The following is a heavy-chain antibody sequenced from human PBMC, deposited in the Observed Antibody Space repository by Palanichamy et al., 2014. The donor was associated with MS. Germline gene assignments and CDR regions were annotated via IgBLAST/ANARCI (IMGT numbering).Heavy chain of an antibody. CDR1: GFTFSSYA. D-gene: IGHD3-22*01. Sequence: EVQLLESGGGLVQPGGSLRLSCAASGFTFSSYAMSWVRQAPGKGLEWVSAISGSGGSTYYADSVKGRFTISRDNSKNTLYLQMNSLRAEDTAVYYCAKVDYYDSIPRAAFDIWGQGTMVTVSS. J-gene: IGHJ3*02. CDR2: ISGSGGST. V-gene: IGHV3-23*01. CDR3: AKVDYYDSIPRAAFDI.